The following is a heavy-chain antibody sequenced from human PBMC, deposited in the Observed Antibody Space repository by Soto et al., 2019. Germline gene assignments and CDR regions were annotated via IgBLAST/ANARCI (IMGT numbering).Heavy chain of an antibody. D-gene: IGHD3-22*01. CDR2: ISYDGSNK. CDR3: AKAGDYYDSSGYPGR. V-gene: IGHV3-30*18. CDR1: GFTFSSYG. Sequence: PGGSLRLSCAASGFTFSSYGMHWVRQAPGKGLEWVAVISYDGSNKYYADSVKGRFTISRDNSKNTLYLQMNSLRAEDTAVYYCAKAGDYYDSSGYPGRWGQGTLVTVSS. J-gene: IGHJ4*02.